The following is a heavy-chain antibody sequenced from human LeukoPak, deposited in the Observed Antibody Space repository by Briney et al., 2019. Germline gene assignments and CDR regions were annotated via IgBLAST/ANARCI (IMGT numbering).Heavy chain of an antibody. J-gene: IGHJ6*02. CDR1: GFTFSSYG. Sequence: GGSLRLSCAASGFTFSSYGMHWVRQAPGKGLEWVAAVSYDGSNKYYADSVKGRFTISRDNSKNTLYLQMNSLRAEDTAVYYCAKDREAADEYGMDVWGQGTTVTVSS. V-gene: IGHV3-30*18. CDR3: AKDREAADEYGMDV. CDR2: VSYDGSNK. D-gene: IGHD6-13*01.